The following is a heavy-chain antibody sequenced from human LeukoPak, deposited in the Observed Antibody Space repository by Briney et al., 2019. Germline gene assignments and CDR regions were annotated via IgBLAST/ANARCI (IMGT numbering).Heavy chain of an antibody. V-gene: IGHV3-7*01. CDR3: ARLKDAVTIFDC. CDR2: IKEDGSDK. CDR1: GFTFRNYW. Sequence: GGSLRLSCIGSGFTFRNYWMSWARQAPGKGLEWVASIKEDGSDKRYMDSVKGRFTISRDNTKNSLFVQMSSLRAEDTAVYYCARLKDAVTIFDCWGQGILVTVSS. D-gene: IGHD4-17*01. J-gene: IGHJ5*01.